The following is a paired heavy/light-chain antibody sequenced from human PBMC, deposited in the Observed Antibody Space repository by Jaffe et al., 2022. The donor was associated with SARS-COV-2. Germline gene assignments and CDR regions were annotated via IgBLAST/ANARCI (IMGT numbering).Light chain of an antibody. CDR1: QSVSSSY. J-gene: IGKJ2*01. CDR3: QQYGSSPQYT. V-gene: IGKV3-20*01. CDR2: GAS. Sequence: EIVLTQSPGTLSLSPGERATLSCRASQSVSSSYLAWYQQKPGQAPRLLIYGASSRATGIPDRFSGSGSGTDFTLTISRLEPEDFAVYYCQQYGSSPQYTFGQGTKLEIK.
Heavy chain of an antibody. V-gene: IGHV4-39*01. J-gene: IGHJ3*02. CDR1: GGSISSSSYY. CDR2: IYYSGST. Sequence: QLQLQESGPGLVKPSETLSLTCTVSGGSISSSSYYWGWIRQPPGKGLEWIGSIYYSGSTYYNPSLKSRVTISVDTSKNQFSLKLSSVTAADTAVYYCARRATDYDILTGYYLHAFDIWGQGTMVTVSS. D-gene: IGHD3-9*01. CDR3: ARRATDYDILTGYYLHAFDI.